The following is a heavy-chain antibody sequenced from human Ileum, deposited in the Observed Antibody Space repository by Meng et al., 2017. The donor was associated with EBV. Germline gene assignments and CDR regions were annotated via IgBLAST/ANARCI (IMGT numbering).Heavy chain of an antibody. V-gene: IGHV3-53*01. D-gene: IGHD3-10*01. CDR1: GFTVSSNY. J-gene: IGHJ4*02. CDR2: IYGDDKT. Sequence: ELELVESGGGLIQPGGFLRLSCAASGFTVSSNYMSWVRQAPGKGLEWVSLIYGDDKTHYADSVKGRFTISRDTSKNTLYLQMNSLRVEDTAVYFCARDGELVTGKKLDDFWGQGTLVTVSS. CDR3: ARDGELVTGKKLDDF.